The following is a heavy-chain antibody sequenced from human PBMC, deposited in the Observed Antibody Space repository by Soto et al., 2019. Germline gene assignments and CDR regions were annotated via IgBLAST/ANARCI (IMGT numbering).Heavy chain of an antibody. CDR2: IYHSGST. D-gene: IGHD2-2*02. CDR3: ASGCSSTSCYTFEGMDYYYYGMDV. CDR1: GYSISSGYY. V-gene: IGHV4-38-2*01. J-gene: IGHJ6*02. Sequence: PSETLSLTCAVSGYSISSGYYWGWIRQPPGKGLEWIGSIYHSGSTYYNPSLKSRVTISVDTSKNQFSLKLSSVTAADTAVYYCASGCSSTSCYTFEGMDYYYYGMDVWGQGTTVTVSS.